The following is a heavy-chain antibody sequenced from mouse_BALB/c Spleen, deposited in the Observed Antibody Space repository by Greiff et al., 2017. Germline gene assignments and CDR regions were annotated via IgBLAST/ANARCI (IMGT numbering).Heavy chain of an antibody. CDR1: GFSLTGYG. D-gene: IGHD2-3*01. J-gene: IGHJ3*01. CDR2: IWGDGST. CDR3: ARPDGYQTPWFAY. V-gene: IGHV2-6-7*01. Sequence: VKLVESGPGLVAPSQSLSITCTVSGFSLTGYGVNWVRQPPGKGLEWLGMIWGDGSTDYNSALKSRLSISKDNSKSQVFLKMNSLQTDDTARYYCARPDGYQTPWFAYWGQGTLVTVSA.